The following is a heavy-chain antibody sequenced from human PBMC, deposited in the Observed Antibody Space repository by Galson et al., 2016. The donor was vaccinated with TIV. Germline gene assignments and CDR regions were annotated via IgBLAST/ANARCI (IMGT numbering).Heavy chain of an antibody. V-gene: IGHV3-11*01. J-gene: IGHJ6*02. CDR2: IRYNGSPK. CDR3: ARYSGESSAMDV. D-gene: IGHD1-26*01. Sequence: SLRLSCAASGFTLSDYYMSWIRQAPGKGLEWLSYIRYNGSPKYDADSMKGRLTISRDIAKNSMYLDMNSLRAEDTAVYYCARYSGESSAMDVWGQGTTVTVSS. CDR1: GFTLSDYY.